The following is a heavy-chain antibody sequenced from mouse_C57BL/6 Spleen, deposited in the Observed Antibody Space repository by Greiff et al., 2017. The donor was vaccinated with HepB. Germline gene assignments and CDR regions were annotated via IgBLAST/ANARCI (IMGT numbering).Heavy chain of an antibody. CDR1: GYAFTNYL. V-gene: IGHV1-54*01. Sequence: VQLQQSGPELVRPGTSVKVSCKASGYAFTNYLIEWVKQRPGQGLEWIGVINPGSGGTNYNEKFKGKATLTADKSSSTAYMQLSSLTSEDSAVYFCANSYDYDYAMDYWGQGTSVTVSS. J-gene: IGHJ4*01. CDR3: ANSYDYDYAMDY. D-gene: IGHD2-4*01. CDR2: INPGSGGT.